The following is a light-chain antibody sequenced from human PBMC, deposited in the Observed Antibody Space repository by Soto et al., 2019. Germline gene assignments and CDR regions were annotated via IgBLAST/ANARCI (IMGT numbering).Light chain of an antibody. V-gene: IGKV3D-15*01. CDR3: QQHNQWPIT. Sequence: EIVMTQSPATLSVSPWETASLYCRASQSAGNFLAWYQQKPGQAPRLLIYYISTRATGIPARFSGSGSGTEFTLTINSLQSEDSAVYYCQQHNQWPITFGQGTRLEIK. CDR1: QSAGNF. J-gene: IGKJ5*01. CDR2: YIS.